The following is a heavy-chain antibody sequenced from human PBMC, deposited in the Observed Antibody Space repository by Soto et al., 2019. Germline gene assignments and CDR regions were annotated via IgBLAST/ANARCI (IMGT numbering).Heavy chain of an antibody. CDR1: GFTFSSYW. V-gene: IGHV3-74*03. Sequence: PGGSLRLSCAASGFTFSSYWMHWVRQAPGKGLVWVSRIRSDGSNAEYADSVKGRFTISRDKAENTLYLQMNSLRADDTAVYYCVREYYDTSPCPQTDGLDIWGQGTMVTVSS. CDR2: IRSDGSNA. CDR3: VREYYDTSPCPQTDGLDI. J-gene: IGHJ3*02. D-gene: IGHD3-16*01.